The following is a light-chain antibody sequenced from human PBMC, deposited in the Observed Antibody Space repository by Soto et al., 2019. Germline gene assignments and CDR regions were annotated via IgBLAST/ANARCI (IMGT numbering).Light chain of an antibody. Sequence: QAVVTQPPSASGTPGQSITISCSGSISNIGSNSVNWYQQFPGTAPKLLIYNNNQRPSGVPDRFSGSKSGTSASLAISGLQSEDESDYYCAAWDDSLDGPIFGTGTKLTVL. CDR3: AAWDDSLDGPI. V-gene: IGLV1-44*01. CDR1: ISNIGSNS. J-gene: IGLJ1*01. CDR2: NNN.